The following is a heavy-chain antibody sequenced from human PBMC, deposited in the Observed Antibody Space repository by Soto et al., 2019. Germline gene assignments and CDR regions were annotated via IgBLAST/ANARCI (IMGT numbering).Heavy chain of an antibody. CDR1: GFTFSDYY. CDR3: AKIWSGFAFDI. CDR2: ISSRGSTI. J-gene: IGHJ3*02. D-gene: IGHD3-3*01. Sequence: GSLRLSCAASGFTFSDYYMSWIRQAPGKGLEWVSYISSRGSTIYYADSVKGRFTISRDNAKNSLYLQMNSLRVEDTAVYYCAKIWSGFAFDIWGQGTMVTVSS. V-gene: IGHV3-11*01.